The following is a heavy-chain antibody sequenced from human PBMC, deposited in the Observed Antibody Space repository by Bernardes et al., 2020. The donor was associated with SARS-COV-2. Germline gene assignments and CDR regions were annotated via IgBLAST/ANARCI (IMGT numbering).Heavy chain of an antibody. V-gene: IGHV3-11*05. J-gene: IGHJ6*03. Sequence: AGSLRLSCAASGFTFRDSYMSWIRQAPGQGLEWVSYISSSSSYTNYADSVKGRFTISRDNAKNSLYLQMNSLRAEDTAVYYCARDSPDTGAMDVWGKGTTVTVSS. D-gene: IGHD2-8*02. CDR1: GFTFRDSY. CDR3: ARDSPDTGAMDV. CDR2: ISSSSSYT.